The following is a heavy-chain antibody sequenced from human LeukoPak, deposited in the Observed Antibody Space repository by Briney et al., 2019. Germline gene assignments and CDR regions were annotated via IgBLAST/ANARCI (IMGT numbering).Heavy chain of an antibody. CDR3: ARAVRSSIAARTFDY. J-gene: IGHJ4*02. Sequence: ASVKVSCKVSGYTLTELSMHWVRQAPGKGLEWMGGFDPEDGETIYAQKFQGRVTMTRDTSISTAYMELSRLRSDDTAVYYCARAVRSSIAARTFDYWGQGTLVTVSS. D-gene: IGHD6-6*01. CDR1: GYTLTELS. CDR2: FDPEDGET. V-gene: IGHV1-24*01.